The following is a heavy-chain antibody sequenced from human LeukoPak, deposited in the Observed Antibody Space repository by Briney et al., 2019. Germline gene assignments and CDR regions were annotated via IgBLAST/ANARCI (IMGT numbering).Heavy chain of an antibody. CDR1: GYTFTGYY. Sequence: ASVKVFCKASGYTFTGYYMNWVRQAPGQGLEWLGRINPNTGGTNYAQNFQGRVTMTRDTSISTAYMELSRLRSDDTAVYYCARVGDGLNDAFDIWGQGTMVTVSS. CDR3: ARVGDGLNDAFDI. V-gene: IGHV1-2*06. J-gene: IGHJ3*02. CDR2: INPNTGGT. D-gene: IGHD5-24*01.